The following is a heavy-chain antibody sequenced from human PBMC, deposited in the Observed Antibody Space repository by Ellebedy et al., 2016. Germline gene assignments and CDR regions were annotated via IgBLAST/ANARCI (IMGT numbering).Heavy chain of an antibody. Sequence: ASVKVSXXASGYTFTSYYMHWVRQAPGQGLEWMGIINPSGGSTSYAQKFQGRVTMTRDTSTSTVYMELSSLRSEDTAVYYCARDEEVGASGGYFDYWGQGTLVTVSS. CDR1: GYTFTSYY. CDR3: ARDEEVGASGGYFDY. CDR2: INPSGGST. J-gene: IGHJ4*02. V-gene: IGHV1-46*01. D-gene: IGHD1-26*01.